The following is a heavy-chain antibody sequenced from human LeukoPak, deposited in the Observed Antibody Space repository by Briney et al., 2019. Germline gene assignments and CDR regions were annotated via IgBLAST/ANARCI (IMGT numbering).Heavy chain of an antibody. Sequence: PGGSLRLSCAASGFTFSSYSMNWVRQAPGKGLEWVSYISTYSSTIYYADSVKGRFTISRDDAKNSLYLQLNSLRAEDTAVYYCARGRVTAVAVSSLGYWGQGTLVTVSS. D-gene: IGHD6-19*01. CDR2: ISTYSSTI. CDR3: ARGRVTAVAVSSLGY. CDR1: GFTFSSYS. J-gene: IGHJ4*02. V-gene: IGHV3-48*01.